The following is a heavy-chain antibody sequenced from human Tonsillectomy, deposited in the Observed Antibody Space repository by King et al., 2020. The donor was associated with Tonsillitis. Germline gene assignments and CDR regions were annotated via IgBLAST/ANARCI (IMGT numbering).Heavy chain of an antibody. Sequence: VQLVESGGGLVQPGGSLRLSCAASGFTFSSYEMNWVRQAPGKGLEWVSYISSSGSTIYYADSVKGRFTISRDNAKNSLYLQMNSLSAADTAVYYCAREGIDYYDSSGYYRVDAFDIWGQGTMVTVSS. V-gene: IGHV3-48*03. CDR2: ISSSGSTI. CDR1: GFTFSSYE. CDR3: AREGIDYYDSSGYYRVDAFDI. J-gene: IGHJ3*02. D-gene: IGHD3-22*01.